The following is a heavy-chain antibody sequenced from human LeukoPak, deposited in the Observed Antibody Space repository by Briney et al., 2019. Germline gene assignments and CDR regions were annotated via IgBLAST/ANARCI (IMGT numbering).Heavy chain of an antibody. CDR1: GFTFSSYA. J-gene: IGHJ4*02. Sequence: GGSLRLSCAASGFTFSSYAMSWVRHAPGKGMEWVSAVSGSCGSTYYADSVKGRSAISRDNSKNTLYLQIDSLGVEDAAVYYCAKGNYGSGSHHFDYWGQGTLVIVSS. V-gene: IGHV3-23*01. CDR3: AKGNYGSGSHHFDY. CDR2: VSGSCGST. D-gene: IGHD3-10*01.